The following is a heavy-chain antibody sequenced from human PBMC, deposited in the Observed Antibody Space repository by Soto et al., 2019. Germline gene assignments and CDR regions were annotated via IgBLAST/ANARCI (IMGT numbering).Heavy chain of an antibody. CDR2: IRPGGDST. D-gene: IGHD1-26*01. CDR1: GFRFRTRA. Sequence: LRLSCAASGFRFRTRAMSWVHQAPGKGLEWVASIRPGGDSTYYADSVKGRFAVSRDNSNVTLYLQMDSLRVEDTAIYYCTTHEEGAPWAGGFDSWGQGTLVTVSS. J-gene: IGHJ5*01. V-gene: IGHV3-23*01. CDR3: TTHEEGAPWAGGFDS.